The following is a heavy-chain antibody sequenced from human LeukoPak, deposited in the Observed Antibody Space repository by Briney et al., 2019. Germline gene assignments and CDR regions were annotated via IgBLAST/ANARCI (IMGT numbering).Heavy chain of an antibody. Sequence: PSETLSLTCTVSGDSIRNSLYYWGWIRQPPGKGLEWIGSIYYNGDTYYNPSLKSRVTTSADTSKNQFSLKLSSVTAADSAVYYWARIKAYNDFLDPWGQGTLVTVSS. CDR2: IYYNGDT. D-gene: IGHD3-3*01. CDR1: GDSIRNSLYY. J-gene: IGHJ5*02. V-gene: IGHV4-39*07. CDR3: ARIKAYNDFLDP.